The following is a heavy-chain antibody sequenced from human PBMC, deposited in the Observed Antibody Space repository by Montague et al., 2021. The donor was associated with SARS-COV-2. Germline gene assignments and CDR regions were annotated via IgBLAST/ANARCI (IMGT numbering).Heavy chain of an antibody. Sequence: TLSLTCTVSGGSISSGGCYWSWIRQHPGKGLEWIGYIYYSGSTYYNPSLKSRVTISVDTSKNQFSLKLSSVTAADAAVYCCARASFLTGPNPGDPRYYYYCGMDVWGQGTTVTVSS. V-gene: IGHV4-31*03. D-gene: IGHD3-9*01. J-gene: IGHJ6*02. CDR3: ARASFLTGPNPGDPRYYYYCGMDV. CDR2: IYYSGST. CDR1: GGSISSGGCY.